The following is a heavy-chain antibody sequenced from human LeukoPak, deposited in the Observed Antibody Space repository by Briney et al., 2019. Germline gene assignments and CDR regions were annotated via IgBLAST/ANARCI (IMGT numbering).Heavy chain of an antibody. Sequence: GASVKVSCKASGGTFSSYAISWVRQAPGQGLEWMGGIIPIFGTANYAQKFQGRVTITADKSTSTAYVELSSPRSEDTAVYYCASAGVGCSGGSCYNWFDPWGQGTLVTVSS. CDR2: IIPIFGTA. J-gene: IGHJ5*02. CDR3: ASAGVGCSGGSCYNWFDP. CDR1: GGTFSSYA. D-gene: IGHD2-15*01. V-gene: IGHV1-69*06.